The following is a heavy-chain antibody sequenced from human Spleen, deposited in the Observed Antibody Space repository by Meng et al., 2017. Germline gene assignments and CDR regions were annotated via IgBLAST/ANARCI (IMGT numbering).Heavy chain of an antibody. J-gene: IGHJ1*01. V-gene: IGHV4-34*01. CDR2: INHSGST. CDR1: GGSFSGYY. D-gene: IGHD6-13*01. Sequence: QGQLPQGGAGLLKPSETLSLTCAVYGGSFSGYYWSWIRQPPGKGLEWIGEINHSGSTNYNPSLKSRVTISVDTSKNQFSLKLSSVTAADTAVYYCARGYSRGKYFQHWGQGILVTVSS. CDR3: ARGYSRGKYFQH.